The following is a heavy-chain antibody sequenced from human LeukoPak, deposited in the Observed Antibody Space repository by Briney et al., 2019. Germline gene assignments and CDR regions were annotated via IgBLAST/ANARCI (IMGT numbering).Heavy chain of an antibody. CDR2: TYYRSKWYN. D-gene: IGHD4-17*01. V-gene: IGHV6-1*01. Sequence: SQTLSLTCAISGDSVSSNSAAWNWIRQSPSRGLEWLGRTYYRSKWYNDYAVSVKSRITINPDTSKNQFSLQLNSVTPEDTAVYYCARDTPLTTVTTFPYWYFDLWGRGTLVTVSS. J-gene: IGHJ2*01. CDR3: ARDTPLTTVTTFPYWYFDL. CDR1: GDSVSSNSAA.